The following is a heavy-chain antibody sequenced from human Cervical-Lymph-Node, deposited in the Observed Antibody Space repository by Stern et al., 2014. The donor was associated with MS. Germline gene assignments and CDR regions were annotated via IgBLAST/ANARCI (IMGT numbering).Heavy chain of an antibody. J-gene: IGHJ5*02. CDR2: IYHSGST. CDR3: ARGSLIGGEWFDP. Sequence: QVQLQESGSGLVKPSQTLSLTCAVSGGSISSGDYSWSWIRQPPGKGLELIGYIYHSGSTYSNSSLKSRVTISVDTSKNQFSLKLTSVTAADTAVYYCARGSLIGGEWFDPWGQGTLVTVSS. CDR1: GGSISSGDYS. V-gene: IGHV4-30-2*01. D-gene: IGHD3-22*01.